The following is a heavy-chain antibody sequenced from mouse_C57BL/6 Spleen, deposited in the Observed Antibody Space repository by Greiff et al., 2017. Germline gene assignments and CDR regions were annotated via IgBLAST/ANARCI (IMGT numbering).Heavy chain of an antibody. CDR3: TTPIGLLNFDY. Sequence: EVQLQQSGAELVRPGASVKLSCTASGFNIKDDYMHWVKQRPEQGLEWIGWIDPENGDTESASKFQGKATITADTSSNTAYLQLSSLTSEDTAVYYCTTPIGLLNFDYWGQGTTLTVSS. CDR1: GFNIKDDY. V-gene: IGHV14-4*01. D-gene: IGHD2-3*01. J-gene: IGHJ2*01. CDR2: IDPENGDT.